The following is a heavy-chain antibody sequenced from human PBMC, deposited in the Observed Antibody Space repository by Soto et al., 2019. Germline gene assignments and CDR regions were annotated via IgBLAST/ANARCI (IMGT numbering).Heavy chain of an antibody. V-gene: IGHV3-30*18. CDR3: AKDVKAVAGSTHYYYYGMDV. CDR2: ISYDGSNK. D-gene: IGHD6-19*01. Sequence: GGSLRLSCAASEFTFSNYGMRWVRQAPGKGLEWVAVISYDGSNKYYADSVKGRFTISRDNSKNTLYLQMNSLRAEDTAVYYCAKDVKAVAGSTHYYYYGMDVWGQGTTVTVSS. J-gene: IGHJ6*02. CDR1: EFTFSNYG.